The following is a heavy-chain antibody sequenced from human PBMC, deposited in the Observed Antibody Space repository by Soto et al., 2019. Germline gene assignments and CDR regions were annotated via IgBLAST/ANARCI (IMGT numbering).Heavy chain of an antibody. J-gene: IGHJ5*02. D-gene: IGHD3-3*01. Sequence: QVQLQESGPGLVKPSDTLSLTCAVSGYSISSSNWWGWIRQPPGKGLEWIGYIYYSGSTYSHPSLKSRVTMSVDTSKSQFSRKLSSVTAVDTAVYYCARTNYDFWSGNNWFDPWGQGTLVTVSS. CDR3: ARTNYDFWSGNNWFDP. V-gene: IGHV4-28*01. CDR1: GYSISSSNW. CDR2: IYYSGST.